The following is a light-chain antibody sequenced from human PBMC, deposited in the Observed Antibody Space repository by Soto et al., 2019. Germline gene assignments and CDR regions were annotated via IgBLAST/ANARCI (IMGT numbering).Light chain of an antibody. CDR3: QQYSSWPLT. CDR1: QSISTY. J-gene: IGKJ4*01. Sequence: TVMTQSPATLSVSPGERATLSCRASQSISTYLAWYQLTPGQAPRLLIYGASTRATGIPARFXXSGSETXXXXXXXXXQSEDFAVYYCQQYSSWPLTFGGGTKVEIK. V-gene: IGKV3-15*01. CDR2: GAS.